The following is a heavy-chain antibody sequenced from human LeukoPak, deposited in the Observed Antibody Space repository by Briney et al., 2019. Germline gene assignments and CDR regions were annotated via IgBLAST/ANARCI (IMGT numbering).Heavy chain of an antibody. J-gene: IGHJ5*02. CDR1: GGSVSDYY. D-gene: IGHD1-26*01. CDR2: IYHTGST. Sequence: PSETLSLTCTISGGSVSDYYWSWIRQSPGKGLEWIGYIYHTGSTSYSPSLKSRVTISADTSQNQFSLKLSSVTAADTAVYYCARDNSQGDSAWWFDPWGQGTLVTVSS. V-gene: IGHV4-59*02. CDR3: ARDNSQGDSAWWFDP.